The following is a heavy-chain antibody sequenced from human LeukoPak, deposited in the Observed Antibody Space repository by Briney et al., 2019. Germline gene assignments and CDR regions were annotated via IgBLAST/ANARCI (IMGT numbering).Heavy chain of an antibody. J-gene: IGHJ4*02. V-gene: IGHV3-11*06. CDR1: GFTFSDYY. CDR3: ARDYKYAFGN. D-gene: IGHD5-24*01. Sequence: GGSLRLSCAASGFTFSDYYMSWIRQAPGKGLEWISYIGIDSGNTNYADSVKGRFTISGDRAKNSLYLQMNSLRVEDTAVYYCARDYKYAFGNWGQGTLVTVSS. CDR2: IGIDSGNT.